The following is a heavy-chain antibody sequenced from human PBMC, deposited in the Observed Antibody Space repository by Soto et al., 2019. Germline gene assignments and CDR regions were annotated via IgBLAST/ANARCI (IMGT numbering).Heavy chain of an antibody. D-gene: IGHD5-18*01. V-gene: IGHV3-23*01. CDR3: AKSPWIQLWSRHHSHHYFDY. CDR2: ISGSGGST. J-gene: IGHJ4*02. Sequence: GGSLRLSCAASGFDFSTHSINWVRQAPGKGLEWVSAISGSGGSTYYADSVKGRFTISRDNSKNTLYLQMNSLRAEDTAVYYCAKSPWIQLWSRHHSHHYFDYWGQGTLVTVSS. CDR1: GFDFSTHS.